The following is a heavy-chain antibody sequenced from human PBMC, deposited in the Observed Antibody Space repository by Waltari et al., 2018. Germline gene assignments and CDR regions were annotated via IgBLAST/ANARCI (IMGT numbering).Heavy chain of an antibody. Sequence: QVQLVQSGAEVKKPGASVKVSCKTSGYTFTSFGITWVRQAPGQGLEWVGWVSAYNGNTNAEQKVQGRVTITTDTSTSTAYMDLRSLRSDDTAVYYCARDRDFLGTYSPLQYWGQGTLVTVSS. CDR3: ARDRDFLGTYSPLQY. CDR2: VSAYNGNT. J-gene: IGHJ4*02. D-gene: IGHD3-10*01. CDR1: GYTFTSFG. V-gene: IGHV1-18*01.